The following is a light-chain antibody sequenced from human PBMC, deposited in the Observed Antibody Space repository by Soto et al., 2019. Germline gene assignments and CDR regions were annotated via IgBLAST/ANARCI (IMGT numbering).Light chain of an antibody. CDR3: QSYDSSLSAPYV. CDR1: SSNIGAGYG. CDR2: GNS. J-gene: IGLJ1*01. V-gene: IGLV1-40*01. Sequence: QSVLTQPPSVSGAPVQRVTISCTGSSSNIGAGYGVHWYQHLPGTAPKLLIYGNSNRPSGVPDRFSGSKSGPSASLAITGLQADDEADYYCQSYDSSLSAPYVFGTGTKVTVL.